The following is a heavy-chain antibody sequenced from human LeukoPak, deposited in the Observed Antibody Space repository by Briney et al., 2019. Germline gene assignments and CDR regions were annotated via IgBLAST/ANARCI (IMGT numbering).Heavy chain of an antibody. Sequence: GGSLRLSCAASGFTFDDYAMHWVRQAPGKGLEWVSGISWNSGSIGYADSVKGRFTISRDNAKNSLYLQMNSLRAEDMALYYCAKGDGYSQLRGLFDYWGQGTLVTVSS. V-gene: IGHV3-9*03. CDR2: ISWNSGSI. J-gene: IGHJ4*02. CDR3: AKGDGYSQLRGLFDY. CDR1: GFTFDDYA. D-gene: IGHD5-24*01.